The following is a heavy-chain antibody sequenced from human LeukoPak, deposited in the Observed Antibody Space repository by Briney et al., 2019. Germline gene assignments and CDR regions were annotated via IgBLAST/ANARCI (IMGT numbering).Heavy chain of an antibody. J-gene: IGHJ5*02. V-gene: IGHV4-38-2*02. Sequence: PSETLSLTCTVSGYSISSGHYWGWIRQPAGKGLEWIGRISSSGSTDYNPSLKSRVTLSLDTSKNQFFLKLTSVTAPDTAVYYFAAGGGAMGSWGQGTLVTVSS. CDR3: AAGGGAMGS. D-gene: IGHD5-18*01. CDR1: GYSISSGHY. CDR2: ISSSGST.